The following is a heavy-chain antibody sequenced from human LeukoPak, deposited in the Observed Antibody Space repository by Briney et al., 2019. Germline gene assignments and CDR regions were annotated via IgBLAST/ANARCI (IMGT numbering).Heavy chain of an antibody. Sequence: PGGSLRLSCAASGFTFSSYSMNWVRQAPGKGLEWVSSISSSSSYIYYADSVKGRFTISRDNAKNSLYLQMNSLRAEDTAVYYCARDCITGTTPFWYYYYYMDVWGKGTTVTVSS. J-gene: IGHJ6*03. D-gene: IGHD1-7*01. V-gene: IGHV3-21*01. CDR3: ARDCITGTTPFWYYYYYMDV. CDR1: GFTFSSYS. CDR2: ISSSSSYI.